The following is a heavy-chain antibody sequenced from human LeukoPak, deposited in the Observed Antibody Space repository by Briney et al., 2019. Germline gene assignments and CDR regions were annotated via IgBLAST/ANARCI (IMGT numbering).Heavy chain of an antibody. J-gene: IGHJ3*02. V-gene: IGHV3-33*01. CDR1: GFTFRTYG. Sequence: GGSLRLSCAASGFTFRTYGMHWVRQAPGKGLEWVAFTWSDGSEKYYADSVKGRFTISRDNSKNTPYLQMNSLRAEDTAVYYCARDQGGSYWGPGAFDIWGQGTMVTVSS. CDR2: TWSDGSEK. CDR3: ARDQGGSYWGPGAFDI. D-gene: IGHD1-26*01.